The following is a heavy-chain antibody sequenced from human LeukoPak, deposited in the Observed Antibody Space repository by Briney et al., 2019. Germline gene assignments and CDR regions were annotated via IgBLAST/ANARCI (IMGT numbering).Heavy chain of an antibody. D-gene: IGHD2-2*01. J-gene: IGHJ4*02. V-gene: IGHV4-38-2*01. CDR2: IYHSGST. Sequence: SETLSLTCAVSGYSISSGYYWGWIRQPPGKGLEWIGSIYHSGSTYYNPSLKSRVTISVDTSKNQFSLKLSSVTAADTAVYYCARRLGYCRSTSSHGLGSDYWGQGTLVTVSS. CDR1: GYSISSGYY. CDR3: ARRLGYCRSTSSHGLGSDY.